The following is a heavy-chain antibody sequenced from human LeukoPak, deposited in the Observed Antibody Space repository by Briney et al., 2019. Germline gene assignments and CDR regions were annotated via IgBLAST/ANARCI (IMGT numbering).Heavy chain of an antibody. J-gene: IGHJ6*03. CDR1: GYTFTSYG. CDR3: ARQLRSSDYYYYYMDV. CDR2: ISAYNGNT. V-gene: IGHV1-18*01. Sequence: ASVKVSCKASGYTFTSYGISWVRQAPGQGLEWMGWISAYNGNTNYAQKLQGRVTMTTDTSTSTAYMELRSLRSDDTAVYYCARQLRSSDYYYYYMDVWGKGTTVTVSS. D-gene: IGHD4-17*01.